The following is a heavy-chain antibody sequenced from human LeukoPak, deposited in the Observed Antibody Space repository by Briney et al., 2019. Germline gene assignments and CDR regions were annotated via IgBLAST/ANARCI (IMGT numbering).Heavy chain of an antibody. J-gene: IGHJ4*02. D-gene: IGHD1-26*01. V-gene: IGHV5-51*01. Sequence: GESLKISCKGSGYSFTNYWIAWVRQMPGKGLEWMGIIYPGDSNTRYIPSFQGQVTISADKSISTAYLQWSSLKASDTAIYYCARQIGRSLLYWGQGTLVTVSS. CDR2: IYPGDSNT. CDR3: ARQIGRSLLY. CDR1: GYSFTNYW.